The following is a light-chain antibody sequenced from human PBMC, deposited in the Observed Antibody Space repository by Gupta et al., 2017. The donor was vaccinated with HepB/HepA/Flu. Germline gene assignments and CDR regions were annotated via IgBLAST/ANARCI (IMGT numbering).Light chain of an antibody. CDR2: GVR. J-gene: IGLJ1*01. CDR1: SSDIGFYNY. CDR3: ISYTTSNSYV. Sequence: QSALTQPASVSGSPGQSITISCTGTSSDIGFYNYVSWYQQHPGKAPKLLISGVRKRPPGVSDRFSGSKSLYTASLTISGLQAEDEADYYCISYTTSNSYVFGTGTKVTVL. V-gene: IGLV2-14*03.